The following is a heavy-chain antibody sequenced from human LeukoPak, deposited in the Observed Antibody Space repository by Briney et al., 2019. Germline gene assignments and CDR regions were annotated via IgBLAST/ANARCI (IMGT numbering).Heavy chain of an antibody. D-gene: IGHD5-24*01. CDR2: IGSSGSTI. CDR3: ARDRGDGYNALFDY. Sequence: GGSLRLSCAASGFTFSDYYMSWIRQAPGKGLEWVSYIGSSGSTIYYADSVKGRFTISRDNAKNSLYLQMNSLRAEDTAVYYCARDRGDGYNALFDYWGQGTLVTVSS. J-gene: IGHJ4*02. CDR1: GFTFSDYY. V-gene: IGHV3-11*01.